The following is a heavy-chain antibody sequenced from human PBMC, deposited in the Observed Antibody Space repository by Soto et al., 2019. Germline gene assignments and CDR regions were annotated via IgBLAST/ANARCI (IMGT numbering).Heavy chain of an antibody. D-gene: IGHD1-1*01. CDR2: ISGSGGST. CDR3: AKGATGTGLDYDFVY. V-gene: IGHV3-23*01. J-gene: IGHJ4*02. CDR1: GLTISPYA. Sequence: EVQVLESGGGLVQPGGALRLSCEVSGLTISPYAMSWGRQATGKGLEWVSAISGSGGSTYYPDSVKARFTISRNNSNNTPYLPMNSLRAEDTAVYYCAKGATGTGLDYDFVYWGQGTLVSVSS.